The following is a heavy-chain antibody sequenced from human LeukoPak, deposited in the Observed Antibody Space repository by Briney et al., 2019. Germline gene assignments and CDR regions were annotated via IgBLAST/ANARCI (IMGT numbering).Heavy chain of an antibody. Sequence: ASVKVSCKASGYTFTNFDINWVRQAPGQGLEWMGIINPSGGSTSYAQKFPGRVTMTRDTSTSTVYMELSSLRSDDTAVYYCASSAKGFLEIWGQGTLVTVSS. CDR1: GYTFTNFD. CDR2: INPSGGST. CDR3: ASSAKGFLEI. D-gene: IGHD3-3*01. J-gene: IGHJ4*02. V-gene: IGHV1-46*01.